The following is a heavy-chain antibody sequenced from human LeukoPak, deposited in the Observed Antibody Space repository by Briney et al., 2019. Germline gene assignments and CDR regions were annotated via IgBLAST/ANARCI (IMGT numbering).Heavy chain of an antibody. CDR1: GGSISSGGYS. Sequence: PSQTLSLTCAVSGGSISSGGYSWSWIRQPPGKGLEWIGYIYHSGSTYYNPSLKSQVTISVDRSKNQFSLKLSSVTAADTAVYYCARDANYGDYSRAFDTWGQGTMVTVSS. CDR3: ARDANYGDYSRAFDT. J-gene: IGHJ3*02. D-gene: IGHD4-17*01. CDR2: IYHSGST. V-gene: IGHV4-30-2*01.